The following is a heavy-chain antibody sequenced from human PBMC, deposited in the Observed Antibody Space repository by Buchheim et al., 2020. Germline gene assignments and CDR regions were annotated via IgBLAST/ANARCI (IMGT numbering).Heavy chain of an antibody. V-gene: IGHV4-31*03. CDR2: NSYSGVT. CDR1: GGSISSGGYY. D-gene: IGHD5-18*01. J-gene: IGHJ6*02. Sequence: QVQLQESGPGLVKPSQTLSLTCTVSGGSISSGGYYWSWSHQHPGKGREWIGYNSYSGVTYYNPSRKRRVTISVDTSKNQFSLKLSHVTVADTEVYYCAREHLDPETYYYGIDVVGQGT. CDR3: AREHLDPETYYYGIDV.